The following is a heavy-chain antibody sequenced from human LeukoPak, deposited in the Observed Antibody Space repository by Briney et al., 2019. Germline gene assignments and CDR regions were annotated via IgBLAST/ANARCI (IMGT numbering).Heavy chain of an antibody. CDR1: GDSISNYY. J-gene: IGHJ6*03. D-gene: IGHD3-16*01. CDR2: IYPSRST. V-gene: IGHV4-4*07. Sequence: SETLSLSCTASGDSISNYYWSWIRQPPGKRLEWIGRIYPSRSTNYYPSLKSRLTMSADTSKNQLSLKVTSLTAADTAIYYCARKGAGGYYMDVWGKGTTVTVS. CDR3: ARKGAGGYYMDV.